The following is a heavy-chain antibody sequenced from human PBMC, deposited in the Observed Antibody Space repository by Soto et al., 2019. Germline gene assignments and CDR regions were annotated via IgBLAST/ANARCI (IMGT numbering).Heavy chain of an antibody. CDR1: GLTFTSYA. J-gene: IGHJ3*02. V-gene: IGHV3-23*01. CDR3: AKGQWLLLQWNLALDI. CDR2: ISGSGGNT. D-gene: IGHD3-22*01. Sequence: PGGSLRLSCAASGLTFTSYAMSWVRQAPGKGLEWVSAISGSGGNTYYADSVKGRFTISRDNSKNTLYLQMNSLRAEDTAVYYCAKGQWLLLQWNLALDIWGQGTMVTVSS.